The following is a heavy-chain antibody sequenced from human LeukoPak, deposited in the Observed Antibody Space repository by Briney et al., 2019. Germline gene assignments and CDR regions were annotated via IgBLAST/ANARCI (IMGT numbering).Heavy chain of an antibody. D-gene: IGHD1-14*01. J-gene: IGHJ4*02. CDR1: GFTFSSYD. Sequence: PGGSLRLSCAASGFTFSSYDMSWVRQAPGKGLEWVSTISNSGGDTYADSVKGRFTISRDNSKNTLYLQMNSLRAEDTALYYCATLTRSAPFDYWGQGTLVTVSS. CDR3: ATLTRSAPFDY. V-gene: IGHV3-23*01. CDR2: ISNSGGDT.